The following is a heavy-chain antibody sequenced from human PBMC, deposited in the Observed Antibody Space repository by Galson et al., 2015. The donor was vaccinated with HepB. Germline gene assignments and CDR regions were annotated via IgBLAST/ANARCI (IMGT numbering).Heavy chain of an antibody. Sequence: SLRLSCAASGFTFSSYGMHWVRQAPGKELEWVAVISYDGSNKYYADSVKGRFTISRDNSKNTLYLQMNSLRAEDTAVYYCAKESRTWVDYYYYYYMDVWGKGTTVTVSS. J-gene: IGHJ6*03. V-gene: IGHV3-30*18. CDR1: GFTFSSYG. D-gene: IGHD2-15*01. CDR3: AKESRTWVDYYYYYYMDV. CDR2: ISYDGSNK.